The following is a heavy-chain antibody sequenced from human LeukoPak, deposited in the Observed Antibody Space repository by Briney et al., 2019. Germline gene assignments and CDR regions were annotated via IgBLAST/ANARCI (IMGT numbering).Heavy chain of an antibody. Sequence: SGPALVKPTQTLTLTCTFSGFSLSTSGMCVSWIRQPPGKALEWLALIDWDDDKYYSTSLKTRLTISKDTSKNQVVLTMTNMDPVDAATYYCARSGVAATDDAFDIWGQGTMVTVSS. CDR1: GFSLSTSGMC. D-gene: IGHD2-15*01. J-gene: IGHJ3*02. CDR2: IDWDDDK. CDR3: ARSGVAATDDAFDI. V-gene: IGHV2-70*01.